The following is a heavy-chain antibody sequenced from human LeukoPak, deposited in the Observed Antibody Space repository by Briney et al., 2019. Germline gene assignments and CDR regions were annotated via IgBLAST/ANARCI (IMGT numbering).Heavy chain of an antibody. J-gene: IGHJ3*02. V-gene: IGHV3-21*01. D-gene: IGHD3-10*01. CDR1: GFTFSSYS. CDR3: ARDQWVNYYGSGSYYAYAFDI. Sequence: PGGSLRLSCAASGFTFSSYSMNWVRQTPGKGLEWVSSISSSSSYIYYADSVKGRFTISRDNAKNSLYLQMNSLRAEDTAVYYCARDQWVNYYGSGSYYAYAFDIWGQGTMVTVSS. CDR2: ISSSSSYI.